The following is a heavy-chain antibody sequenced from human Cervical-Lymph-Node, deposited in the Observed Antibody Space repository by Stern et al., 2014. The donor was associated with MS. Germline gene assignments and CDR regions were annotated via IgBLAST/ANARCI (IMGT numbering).Heavy chain of an antibody. J-gene: IGHJ3*02. CDR3: ARRGRIYYDSSGYPDAFDI. V-gene: IGHV1-3*01. D-gene: IGHD3-22*01. Sequence: QVQLMQSGAEVKKPGASGKVSCKASGYTFTSYAMHWVRQAPGQRLEWMGWINARNGNTKYSQKFQGRVTITRDTSASTAYMELSSLRSEDTAVYYCARRGRIYYDSSGYPDAFDIWGQGTMVTVSS. CDR1: GYTFTSYA. CDR2: INARNGNT.